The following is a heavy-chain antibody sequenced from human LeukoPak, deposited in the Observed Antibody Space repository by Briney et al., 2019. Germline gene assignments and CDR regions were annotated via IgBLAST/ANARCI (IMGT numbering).Heavy chain of an antibody. Sequence: VASVKVSCKASGYTFTSYGINWVRQAPGQGLEWMGWISAYNGNTNYAQKLQGRVTMTTDTSTSTAYMELRSLRSDDTAVYYCASPSYYDSSGYANDAFDIWGQGTMVTVSS. J-gene: IGHJ3*02. V-gene: IGHV1-18*01. D-gene: IGHD3-22*01. CDR3: ASPSYYDSSGYANDAFDI. CDR1: GYTFTSYG. CDR2: ISAYNGNT.